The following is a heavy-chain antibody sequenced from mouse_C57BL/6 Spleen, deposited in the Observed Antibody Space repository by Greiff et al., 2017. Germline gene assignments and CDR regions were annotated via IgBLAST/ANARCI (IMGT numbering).Heavy chain of an antibody. CDR3: AREFITTVVPSYYFDY. V-gene: IGHV1-53*01. J-gene: IGHJ2*01. D-gene: IGHD1-1*01. CDR1: GYTFTSYW. Sequence: KQSCKASGYTFTSYWMHWVKQRPGQGLEWIGNINPSNGGTNYNEKFKSKATLTVDKSSSTAYMQLSSLTSEDSAVYYCAREFITTVVPSYYFDYWGQGTTLTVSS. CDR2: INPSNGGT.